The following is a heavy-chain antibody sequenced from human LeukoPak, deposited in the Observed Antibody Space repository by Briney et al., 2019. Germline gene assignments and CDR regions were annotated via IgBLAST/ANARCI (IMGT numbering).Heavy chain of an antibody. CDR2: INHSGST. CDR3: ARAGLLLGAFDI. D-gene: IGHD3-22*01. CDR1: GGSFSGYY. Sequence: SETLSLTCAVYGGSFSGYYWSWIRQPPGKGLEWIGEINHSGSTNYNPSLKSRVTISVDTSKNQFSLKLSSVTAADTAVYYCARAGLLLGAFDIWGQGTVVTVSS. V-gene: IGHV4-34*01. J-gene: IGHJ3*02.